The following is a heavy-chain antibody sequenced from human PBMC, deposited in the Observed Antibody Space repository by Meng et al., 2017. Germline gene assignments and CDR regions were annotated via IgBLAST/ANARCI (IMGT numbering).Heavy chain of an antibody. J-gene: IGHJ4*02. V-gene: IGHV3-23*01. CDR1: GFTFSSYA. D-gene: IGHD3-22*01. CDR2: ISGSGGST. CDR3: AKDRYYYDSSGYYDLDY. Sequence: GGFLRLSCAASGFTFSSYAMSWVRQAPGKGLEWVSAISGSGGSTYYADSVKGRFTISRDNSKNTLYLQMNSLRAEDTAVYYCAKDRYYYDSSGYYDLDYWGQGTLVTVSS.